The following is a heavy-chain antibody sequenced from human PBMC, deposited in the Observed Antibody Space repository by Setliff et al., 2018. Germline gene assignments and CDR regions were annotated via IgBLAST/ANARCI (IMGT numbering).Heavy chain of an antibody. CDR1: GESFSNNY. Sequence: SETLSLTCSVSGESFSNNYWSWIRQSPGKGLEWIASIYYGGRVFHNPSLTSRVSISADTSKNQLSLQVTSVTAADTAVYYCARISGDFDAFDLWGQGTLVTVSS. J-gene: IGHJ3*01. V-gene: IGHV4-39*07. CDR2: IYYGGRV. D-gene: IGHD2-21*02. CDR3: ARISGDFDAFDL.